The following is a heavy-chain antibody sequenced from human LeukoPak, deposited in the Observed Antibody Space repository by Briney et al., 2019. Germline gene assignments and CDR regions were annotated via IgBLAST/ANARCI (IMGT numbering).Heavy chain of an antibody. CDR3: ARIGQRGGELHALYYYYYYYMDV. Sequence: PGGSVRLSCAASGFTFDDYGMSWVRQAPGKGLEWVSGINWNGGSTGYADSVKGRFTISRDNAKNSLYLQMNSLRAEDTALYHCARIGQRGGELHALYYYYYYYMDVWGKGTTVTVSS. J-gene: IGHJ6*03. CDR1: GFTFDDYG. D-gene: IGHD1-26*01. CDR2: INWNGGST. V-gene: IGHV3-20*01.